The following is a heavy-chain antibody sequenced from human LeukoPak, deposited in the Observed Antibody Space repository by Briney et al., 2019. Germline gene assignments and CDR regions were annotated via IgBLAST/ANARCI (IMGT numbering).Heavy chain of an antibody. CDR3: ARRYCSGDSCFDC. Sequence: PGGSLRLSCAASGFTFSSYSINWVRQAPGKGLEWVSSISSSSRYIYYADSVKGRFTISRDNAKNSLYLQMNSLRAEATAMYYCARRYCSGDSCFDCWGQGTLVTVSS. D-gene: IGHD2-15*01. CDR1: GFTFSSYS. V-gene: IGHV3-21*04. J-gene: IGHJ4*02. CDR2: ISSSSRYI.